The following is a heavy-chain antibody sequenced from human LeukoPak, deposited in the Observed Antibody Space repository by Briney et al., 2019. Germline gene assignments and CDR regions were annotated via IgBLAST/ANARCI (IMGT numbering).Heavy chain of an antibody. J-gene: IGHJ5*02. Sequence: PSETLSLTCTVSGGSISSYYWSWIRQPPGKGLEWIGYIYYSGSTNYNPSLKSRVTISVGTSKNQFSLKLSSVTAADTAVYYCARSTMIVVAHHWFDPWGQGTLVTVSS. V-gene: IGHV4-59*08. D-gene: IGHD3-22*01. CDR1: GGSISSYY. CDR2: IYYSGST. CDR3: ARSTMIVVAHHWFDP.